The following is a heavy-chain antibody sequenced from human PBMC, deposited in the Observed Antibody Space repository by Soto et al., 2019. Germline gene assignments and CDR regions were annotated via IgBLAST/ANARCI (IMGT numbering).Heavy chain of an antibody. D-gene: IGHD6-13*01. CDR1: GFTFSSYG. J-gene: IGHJ6*02. Sequence: GGSLRLSCAASGFTFSSYGMHWVRQAPGKGLEWVAVIWFDGSNKYYADSVKGRFTISRGNSNNTLYLQMNSLRAEDTAVYYCARDRPYSSSWYHYYYYGMDVWGQGTTVTVSS. CDR3: ARDRPYSSSWYHYYYYGMDV. V-gene: IGHV3-33*01. CDR2: IWFDGSNK.